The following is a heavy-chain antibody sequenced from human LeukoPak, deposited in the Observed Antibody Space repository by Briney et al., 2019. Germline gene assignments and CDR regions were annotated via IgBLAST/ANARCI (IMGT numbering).Heavy chain of an antibody. V-gene: IGHV1-2*04. J-gene: IGHJ4*02. CDR1: GYTFTGYY. D-gene: IGHD3-22*01. CDR2: INPNSGGT. CDR3: ARGGYYDSSGYLGDFDY. Sequence: ASVKVSCKASGYTFTGYYMHWVRQAPGQGLEWMGWINPNSGGTNYAQKFQGWVTMTRGTSISTAYMELSRLRSDDTAVYYCARGGYYDSSGYLGDFDYWGQGTLVTVSS.